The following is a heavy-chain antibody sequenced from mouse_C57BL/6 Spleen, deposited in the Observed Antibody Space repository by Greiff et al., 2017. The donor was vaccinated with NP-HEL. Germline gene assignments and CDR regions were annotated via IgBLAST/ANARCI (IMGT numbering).Heavy chain of an antibody. V-gene: IGHV5-16*01. CDR1: GFTFSDYY. CDR2: INYDGSST. CDR3: ARDGGRWGAMDY. D-gene: IGHD4-1*01. Sequence: EVKVVESEGGLVQPGSSMKLSCTASGFTFSDYYMAWVRQVPEKGLEWVANINYDGSSTYYLDSLKSRFIISRDNAKNILYLQMSSLKSEDTATYYCARDGGRWGAMDYWGQGTSVTVSS. J-gene: IGHJ4*01.